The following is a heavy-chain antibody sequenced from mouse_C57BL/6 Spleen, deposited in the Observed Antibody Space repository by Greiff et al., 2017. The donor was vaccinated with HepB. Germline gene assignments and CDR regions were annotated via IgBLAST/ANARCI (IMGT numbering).Heavy chain of an antibody. V-gene: IGHV1-22*01. Sequence: EVKLVESGPELVKPGASVKMSCKASGYTFTDYNMHWVKQSHGKSLEWIGYINPNNGGTSYNQKFKGKATLTVNKSSSTAYMELRSLTSEDSAVYYCARSSNYVDYWGQGTTLTVSS. CDR3: ARSSNYVDY. CDR2: INPNNGGT. CDR1: GYTFTDYN. J-gene: IGHJ2*01.